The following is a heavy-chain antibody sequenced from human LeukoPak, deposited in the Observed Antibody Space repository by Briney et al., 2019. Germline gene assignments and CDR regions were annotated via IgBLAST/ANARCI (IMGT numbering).Heavy chain of an antibody. V-gene: IGHV5-51*01. CDR2: IYPGDSDT. CDR3: ARHAGAAAGPFDY. D-gene: IGHD6-13*01. CDR1: GYSFTSYW. Sequence: GESLRISCKGSGYSFTSYWIGWVRQMPGKGLEWMGIIYPGDSDTRYSPSFQGQVTISADKSISTAYLQWSSLKASDTAVYYCARHAGAAAGPFDYWGQGTLVTVSS. J-gene: IGHJ4*02.